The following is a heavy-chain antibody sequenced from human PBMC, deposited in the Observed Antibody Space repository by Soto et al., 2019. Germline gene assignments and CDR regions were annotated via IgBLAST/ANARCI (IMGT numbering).Heavy chain of an antibody. CDR1: GCSINSGDYY. CDR2: IYYSGST. Sequence: QVRLQESGPGLVKPSQTLSLTCTVSGCSINSGDYYWSWIRQHPGKGMVWIGYIYYSGSTYYNPSLKSRITISMDTSKPQFSRKVSSVTAADTAVYYWAREEVASYGSGRYNWFDPWGQGTLVTDTS. V-gene: IGHV4-31*03. CDR3: AREEVASYGSGRYNWFDP. J-gene: IGHJ5*02. D-gene: IGHD3-10*01.